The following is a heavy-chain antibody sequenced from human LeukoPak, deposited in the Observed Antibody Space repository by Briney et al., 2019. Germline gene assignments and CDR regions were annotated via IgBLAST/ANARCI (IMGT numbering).Heavy chain of an antibody. V-gene: IGHV3-23*01. J-gene: IGHJ4*02. D-gene: IGHD5-12*01. CDR2: INGDGTRT. CDR3: ARDQGGYSTDFDF. CDR1: GFTFSSSV. Sequence: AGGYLRLSCAASGFTFSSSVMSWVRQAPGKGLEWVSTINGDGTRTYYAVSSNGRFIISRDNSMNTLYLQMNGLRAEDTAVYYCARDQGGYSTDFDFWGQGTLVTVSS.